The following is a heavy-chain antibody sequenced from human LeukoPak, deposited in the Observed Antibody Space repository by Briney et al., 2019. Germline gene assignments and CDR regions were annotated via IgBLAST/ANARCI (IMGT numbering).Heavy chain of an antibody. D-gene: IGHD1-26*01. CDR2: IYHSGST. CDR1: GYSISSGYY. J-gene: IGHJ4*02. V-gene: IGHV4-38-2*01. CDR3: ARGLYSGSFVNYFDY. Sequence: SETLSLTCAVSGYSISSGYYWGWIRQPPGKGLEWIGSIYHSGSTYYNPSLKSRVTISVDTSKNQFSLKLSSMTAADTAVYYCARGLYSGSFVNYFDYWGQGTLVTVSS.